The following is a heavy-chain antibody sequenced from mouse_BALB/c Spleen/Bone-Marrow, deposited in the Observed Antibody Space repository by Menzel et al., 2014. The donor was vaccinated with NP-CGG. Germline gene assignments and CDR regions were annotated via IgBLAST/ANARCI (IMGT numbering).Heavy chain of an antibody. CDR2: ISSGGSYT. J-gene: IGHJ2*01. CDR3: ARHGITRLLDY. Sequence: DVHLVESGGGLVKPGGSLTLSCAASGFTFSSYAMSWVRQTPEKRLEWVATISSGGSYTYYPDCVKGRFTISRDNAKNTLYLQMSSRRSEDTAMYYCARHGITRLLDYWGQGTTLTVSS. D-gene: IGHD2-4*01. V-gene: IGHV5-9-3*01. CDR1: GFTFSSYA.